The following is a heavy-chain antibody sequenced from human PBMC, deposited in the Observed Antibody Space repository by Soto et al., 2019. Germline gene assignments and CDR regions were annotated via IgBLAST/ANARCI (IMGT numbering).Heavy chain of an antibody. V-gene: IGHV4-31*03. J-gene: IGHJ4*02. CDR2: IYYSGST. CDR3: ARTSLGGNSSGYYQTLDY. Sequence: TLSLTCSVSGGSISSGGYYWSWIRQHPGKGLEWIGYIYYSGSTYYNPSLKSRVTISVGTSKNQFSLKLSSVTAADTAVYYCARTSLGGNSSGYYQTLDYWGQGTLVTVPA. CDR1: GGSISSGGYY. D-gene: IGHD3-22*01.